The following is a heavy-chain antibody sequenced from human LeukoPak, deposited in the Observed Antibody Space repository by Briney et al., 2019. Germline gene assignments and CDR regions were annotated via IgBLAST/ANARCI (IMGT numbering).Heavy chain of an antibody. V-gene: IGHV1-46*01. D-gene: IGHD1-26*01. CDR2: INPSGGST. CDR3: ARGPYSGSYVAFCHLDY. CDR1: GYTFTSYY. Sequence: ASVNVSCKASGYTFTSYYMHWVRQAPGQGLEWMGIINPSGGSTSYAQKFQGRVTMTRDMSTSTVYMELSSLRSEDTAVYYCARGPYSGSYVAFCHLDYWGQGTLVTVSS. J-gene: IGHJ4*02.